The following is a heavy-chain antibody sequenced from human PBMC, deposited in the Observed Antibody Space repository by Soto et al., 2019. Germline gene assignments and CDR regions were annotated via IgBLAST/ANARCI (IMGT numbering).Heavy chain of an antibody. CDR2: ISYEGSNK. CDR3: ARVNPGNNLYYFNGLDV. V-gene: IGHV3-30-3*01. J-gene: IGHJ6*02. Sequence: GGSLRLSCAASGFTFDTYGIHWVRQAPGKGLEWVALISYEGSNKYYSDSVKGRFTISRDNSKSTLFLHMNSLRVEGTGVYYCARVNPGNNLYYFNGLDVWGQGTSVTVS. CDR1: GFTFDTYG. D-gene: IGHD1-1*01.